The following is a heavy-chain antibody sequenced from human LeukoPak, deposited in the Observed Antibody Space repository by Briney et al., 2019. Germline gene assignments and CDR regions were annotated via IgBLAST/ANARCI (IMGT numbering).Heavy chain of an antibody. V-gene: IGHV3-23*01. D-gene: IGHD6-19*01. J-gene: IGHJ4*02. CDR3: AKTTTGYSSGRYPGWPVDY. CDR1: GFTFNSYA. CDR2: IFGSGGSS. Sequence: GFLRLSCAASGFTFNSYAMYWVRQAPGKGLEWVSGIFGSGGSSHYADSVKGRFTISRDNSKNTVYLQMNSLRPEDTAVYYCAKTTTGYSSGRYPGWPVDYWGQGTLVTVSS.